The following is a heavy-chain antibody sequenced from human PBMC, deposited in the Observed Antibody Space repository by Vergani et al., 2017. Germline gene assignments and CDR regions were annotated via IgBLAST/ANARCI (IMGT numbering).Heavy chain of an antibody. J-gene: IGHJ5*02. CDR2: IIPIFGTA. CDR1: GGTFSSYA. CDR3: ASQTYYYDIVWFDP. Sequence: QVQLVQSGAEVKKPGSSVKVSCKASGGTFSSYAISWVRQAPGQGLEWMGRIIPIFGTANYTHKFQGRVTFTADESTSTSYMELSSLRSEDTAVYYCASQTYYYDIVWFDPWGQGTLVTVSS. D-gene: IGHD3-22*01. V-gene: IGHV1-69*13.